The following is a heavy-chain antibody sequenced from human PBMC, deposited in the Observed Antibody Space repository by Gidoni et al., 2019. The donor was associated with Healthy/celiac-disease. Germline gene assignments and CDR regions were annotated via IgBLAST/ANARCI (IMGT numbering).Heavy chain of an antibody. Sequence: QVQLVPSAAEVKKPVASVKVSCQASGYTFTGYYMHWVRQATGQGLEWMGWINPNSGGTNYAQKFQGRVTMTRDTSISTAYMELSRLRSDDTAVYYCARWNLNWFDPWGQGTLVTVSS. J-gene: IGHJ5*02. CDR2: INPNSGGT. V-gene: IGHV1-2*02. D-gene: IGHD1-1*01. CDR3: ARWNLNWFDP. CDR1: GYTFTGYY.